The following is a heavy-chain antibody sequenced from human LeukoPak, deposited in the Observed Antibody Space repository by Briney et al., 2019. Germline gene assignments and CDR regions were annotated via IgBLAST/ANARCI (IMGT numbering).Heavy chain of an antibody. Sequence: ASVKVSCKASGYTFTGYYMHWVRQAPGQGLEWMGRINPNSGGTNYAQKFQGRVTMTRDTSISTAYMELSRLRSDDTAVYYCARVGDYVWGSYRYISWFDPWGQGTLVTVSS. CDR1: GYTFTGYY. CDR3: ARVGDYVWGSYRYISWFDP. J-gene: IGHJ5*02. D-gene: IGHD3-16*02. CDR2: INPNSGGT. V-gene: IGHV1-2*06.